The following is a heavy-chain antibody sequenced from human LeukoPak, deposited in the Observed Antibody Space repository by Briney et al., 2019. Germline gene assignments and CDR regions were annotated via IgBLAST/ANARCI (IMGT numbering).Heavy chain of an antibody. CDR3: ARRGGHSWDVGNWFDP. D-gene: IGHD6-13*01. Sequence: SETLSLTCLVSGDSIRTTSFWGWIRQPPGMGLEWIASASYSGINYYNPSLRSRVIVSADTSKNQFSLRLTSVTAADTAAYYCARRGGHSWDVGNWFDPWGQGILVTVSS. J-gene: IGHJ5*02. CDR1: GDSIRTTSF. V-gene: IGHV4-39*01. CDR2: ASYSGIN.